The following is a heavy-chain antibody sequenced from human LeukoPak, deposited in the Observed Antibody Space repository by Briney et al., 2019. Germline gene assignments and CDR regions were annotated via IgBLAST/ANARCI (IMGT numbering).Heavy chain of an antibody. CDR2: INSDGSST. CDR1: GFTFSSYW. CDR3: ARESELRYFDWLRGDYYYYYYMDV. J-gene: IGHJ6*03. V-gene: IGHV3-74*01. Sequence: GGSLRLSCAASGFTFSSYWMHWVRQAPGKGLVWVSRINSDGSSTSYADSVKGRFTISRDNAKNTLYLQMNSLRAEDTAVYYCARESELRYFDWLRGDYYYYYYMDVWGKGTTVTVSS. D-gene: IGHD3-9*01.